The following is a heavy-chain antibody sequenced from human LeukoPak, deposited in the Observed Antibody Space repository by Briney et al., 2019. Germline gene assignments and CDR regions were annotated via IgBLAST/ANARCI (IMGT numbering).Heavy chain of an antibody. V-gene: IGHV4-4*07. CDR1: GGSISSYY. CDR3: AREMREYDILTGYYAAY. Sequence: SETLSLTCTVSGGSISSYYWSWIRQPAGKGLEWIGRIYISGSTNYNPSLKSRVTMSVDTSKNQFSLKLSSVTAADTAVYYCAREMREYDILTGYYAAYWGQGTLVTVSS. J-gene: IGHJ4*02. D-gene: IGHD3-9*01. CDR2: IYISGST.